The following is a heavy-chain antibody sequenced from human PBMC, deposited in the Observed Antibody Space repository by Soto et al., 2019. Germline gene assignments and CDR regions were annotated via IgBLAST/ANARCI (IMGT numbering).Heavy chain of an antibody. V-gene: IGHV3-74*01. D-gene: IGHD1-26*01. CDR3: ARGDRGAFDL. J-gene: IGHJ3*01. CDR2: IHSDGSST. Sequence: VQLVESGGGLVRPGGSLRLSCAASGFTFSYYWMHWVRQAPGKGLVWVSRIHSDGSSTTYADFVKGRLIISRDNARNTVDLQMNSVRVEDTAVYYCARGDRGAFDLWGQGTVVTVSS. CDR1: GFTFSYYW.